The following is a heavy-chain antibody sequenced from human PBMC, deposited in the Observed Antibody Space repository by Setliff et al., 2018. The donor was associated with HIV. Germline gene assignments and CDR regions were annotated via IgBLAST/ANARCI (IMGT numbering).Heavy chain of an antibody. Sequence: GASVKVSCKASGYTFSSYAINWVRRAPGQGLEWMGGIIPVYGTPKYAQKMQGRVTITTIESTSTAYMELTSLRSDDTAVYYCARIRGVIADASDIWGQGTMVTVSS. V-gene: IGHV1-69*05. CDR3: ARIRGVIADASDI. D-gene: IGHD3-10*01. CDR2: IIPVYGTP. J-gene: IGHJ3*02. CDR1: GYTFSSYA.